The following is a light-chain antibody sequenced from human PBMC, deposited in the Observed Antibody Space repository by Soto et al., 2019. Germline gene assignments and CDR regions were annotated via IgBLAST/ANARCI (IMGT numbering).Light chain of an antibody. J-gene: IGLJ1*01. CDR3: SAYTTSNTLI. V-gene: IGLV2-14*02. CDR2: EGS. CDR1: SSDVGSYNL. Sequence: QSALTQPASVSGSPGQSITISCTGTSSDVGSYNLVSWYQQHPGKAPKLMIYEGSKRPSGVSNCFSGSKSGNTASLTISGLQAEDEADYYCSAYTTSNTLIFGTGTKVTVL.